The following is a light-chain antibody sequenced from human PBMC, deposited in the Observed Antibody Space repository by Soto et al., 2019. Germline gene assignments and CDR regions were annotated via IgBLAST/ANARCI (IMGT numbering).Light chain of an antibody. Sequence: DIQMTQSPSTLSGSVGDRVTITCRASQTISRWLTWYQQKPGKAPKLLIYEAANLQSGVPSRFSGSGSGTEFTLTISSPQAEDFATYFCQESYTTPAVSFGGGTKVDI. CDR1: QTISRW. CDR3: QESYTTPAVS. V-gene: IGKV1-5*01. J-gene: IGKJ4*01. CDR2: EAA.